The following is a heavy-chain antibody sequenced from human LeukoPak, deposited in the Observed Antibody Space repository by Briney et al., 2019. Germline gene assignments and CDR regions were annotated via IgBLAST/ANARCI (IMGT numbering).Heavy chain of an antibody. D-gene: IGHD3-3*01. J-gene: IGHJ4*02. CDR2: INHSGST. CDR1: GGSFSGYY. Sequence: SETLSLTCAVYGGSFSGYYWSRIRQPPGKGLEWIGEINHSGSTNYNPSLKSRVTISVDTSKNQFSLKLSSVTAADTAVYYCARDGLLRSRYYFDYWGQGTLVTVSS. CDR3: ARDGLLRSRYYFDY. V-gene: IGHV4-34*01.